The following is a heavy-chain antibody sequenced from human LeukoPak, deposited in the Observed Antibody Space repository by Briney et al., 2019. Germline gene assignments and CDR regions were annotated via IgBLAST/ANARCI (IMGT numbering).Heavy chain of an antibody. Sequence: GGSLSLSWAASGFTFSGYALSWFRQAPGKGLEWVSAISGSGGSTYYADSVKGRFTISRDNSKNTLYLQMNSLRAEDTAVYYCAKDSGSYGYNYYYYGMDVWGQGTTVTVSS. D-gene: IGHD1-26*01. CDR2: ISGSGGST. CDR1: GFTFSGYA. V-gene: IGHV3-23*01. J-gene: IGHJ6*02. CDR3: AKDSGSYGYNYYYYGMDV.